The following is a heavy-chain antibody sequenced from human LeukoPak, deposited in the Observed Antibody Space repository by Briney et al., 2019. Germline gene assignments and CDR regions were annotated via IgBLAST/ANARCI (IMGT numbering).Heavy chain of an antibody. Sequence: GGSLRLSCAASGFTFSSYEMNWVRQAPGKGLEWVSYISSSGSTIYYADSVKGRFTISRDNAKNSLSLQMNSLRAEDTAVYYCARRAGGYSHPYDYWGQGILVTVSS. D-gene: IGHD4-23*01. J-gene: IGHJ4*02. V-gene: IGHV3-48*03. CDR3: ARRAGGYSHPYDY. CDR1: GFTFSSYE. CDR2: ISSSGSTI.